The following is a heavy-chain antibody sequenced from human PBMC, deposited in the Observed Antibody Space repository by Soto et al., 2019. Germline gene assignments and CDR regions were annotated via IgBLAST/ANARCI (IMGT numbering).Heavy chain of an antibody. Sequence: PSETLSLTCTVSGGSVSSGSYYWSWIRQPPGKGLEWIGYIYYSGSTNYNPSLKSRVTISVDTSKNQFSLKLSSVTAADTAVYYCARAGVANWFDPWGQGTLVTVSS. D-gene: IGHD2-21*01. CDR2: IYYSGST. V-gene: IGHV4-61*01. J-gene: IGHJ5*02. CDR3: ARAGVANWFDP. CDR1: GGSVSSGSYY.